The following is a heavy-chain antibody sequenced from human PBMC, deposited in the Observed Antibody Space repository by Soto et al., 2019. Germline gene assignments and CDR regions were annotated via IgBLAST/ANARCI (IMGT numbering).Heavy chain of an antibody. J-gene: IGHJ4*02. CDR1: GGSISSKNYY. Sequence: SETLSLTCTVSGGSISSKNYYWGWIRQTPRKDLEWVGSMFYSGNTYSNPSLKSRVHISVDTSKNQFSLKLSSVTAADTAVYYCVSSSSWSLLDYWGQGTLVTVSS. D-gene: IGHD6-13*01. CDR3: VSSSSWSLLDY. CDR2: MFYSGNT. V-gene: IGHV4-39*01.